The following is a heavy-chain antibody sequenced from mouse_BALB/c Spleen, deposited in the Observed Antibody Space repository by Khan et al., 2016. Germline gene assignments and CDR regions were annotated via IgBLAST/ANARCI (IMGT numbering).Heavy chain of an antibody. CDR2: IWGEGYT. Sequence: VQLQESGPGLVAPSQSLSITCTVSGLPLTTYAVSWVRQPPGNVLEWLGVIWGEGYTTYHSALKSRLNISKDNSKSQVFLKLNSLQTDDTATYYCAKYPTNCDLDYCDYWGQGTTLAVSS. CDR3: AKYPTNCDLDYCDY. V-gene: IGHV2-3*01. J-gene: IGHJ2*01. D-gene: IGHD4-1*01. CDR1: GLPLTTYA.